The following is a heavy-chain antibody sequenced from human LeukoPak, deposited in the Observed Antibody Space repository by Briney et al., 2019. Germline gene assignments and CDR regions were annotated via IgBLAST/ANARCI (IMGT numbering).Heavy chain of an antibody. Sequence: GASVKVPCKASGYTFTSNGISWVRQVPGQGLEWMGWISAYNGNTNYAQKFQGRVTMTTDTSISTAYMELSSLRSEDTAVYYCARSTETYYYDSSGYPLDHWGQGTLVTVSS. CDR3: ARSTETYYYDSSGYPLDH. CDR1: GYTFTSNG. D-gene: IGHD3-22*01. J-gene: IGHJ4*02. CDR2: ISAYNGNT. V-gene: IGHV1-18*01.